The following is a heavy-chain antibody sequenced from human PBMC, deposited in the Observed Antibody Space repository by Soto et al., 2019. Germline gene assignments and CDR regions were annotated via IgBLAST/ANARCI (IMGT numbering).Heavy chain of an antibody. D-gene: IGHD4-17*01. CDR1: GGTFSSYT. CDR2: IIPILGIA. Sequence: QVQLVQSGAEVKKPGSSVKVSCKASGGTFSSYTISWVRQAPGQGLEWMGRIIPILGIANYAQKFQGRVTITADKSTSAAYMELSSLRSEDTAVYYCARIHGDYADLGYWGQGTLVTVSS. CDR3: ARIHGDYADLGY. V-gene: IGHV1-69*02. J-gene: IGHJ4*02.